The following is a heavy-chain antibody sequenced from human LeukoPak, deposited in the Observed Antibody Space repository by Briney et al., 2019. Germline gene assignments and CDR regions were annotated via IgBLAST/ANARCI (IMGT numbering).Heavy chain of an antibody. CDR1: GFTFSDYY. Sequence: GGSLRLSCAASGFTFSDYYMSWIRQAPGKGLEWVSYISRSGSDVDYADSAEGRFTISRDNAKKSLYLQMNSLRAEDTAVYYCVRGRWPALRLWVQGTLVTVSS. J-gene: IGHJ4*02. CDR3: VRGRWPALRL. D-gene: IGHD4-23*01. V-gene: IGHV3-11*04. CDR2: ISRSGSDV.